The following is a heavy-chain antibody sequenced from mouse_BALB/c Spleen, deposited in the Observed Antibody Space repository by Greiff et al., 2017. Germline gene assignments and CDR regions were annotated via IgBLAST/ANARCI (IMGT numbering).Heavy chain of an antibody. V-gene: IGHV5-6*01. CDR2: ISSGGSYT. CDR3: ARQNYDGGYFDV. CDR1: GFTFSSYG. Sequence: EVKLVESGGDLVKPGGSLKLSCAASGFTFSSYGMSWVRQTPDKRLEWVATISSGGSYTYYTDSVKGRFTISRDNAKNTLYLQMSRLKSEDTAMYYCARQNYDGGYFDVWGAGTTVTVSS. J-gene: IGHJ1*01. D-gene: IGHD2-4*01.